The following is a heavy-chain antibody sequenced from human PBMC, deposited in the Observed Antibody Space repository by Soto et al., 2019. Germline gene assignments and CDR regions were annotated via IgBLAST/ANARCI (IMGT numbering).Heavy chain of an antibody. J-gene: IGHJ5*02. CDR1: GGTFSNFA. Sequence: QVQLVQSGPEVKKPGSSVNVSCKASGGTFSNFAISWVRQAPGRGLEWMGGILPLFHKSYYAQKFQGRVTITAAESTGTAYIELRGLRPEDTAVYYCAREKCSSRRCYLEGYGNWFDPWGQGTLVTVSS. D-gene: IGHD2-2*01. CDR3: AREKCSSRRCYLEGYGNWFDP. V-gene: IGHV1-69*01. CDR2: ILPLFHKS.